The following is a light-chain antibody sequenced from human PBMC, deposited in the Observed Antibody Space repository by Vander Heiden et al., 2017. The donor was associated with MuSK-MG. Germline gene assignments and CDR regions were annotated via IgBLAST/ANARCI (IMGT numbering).Light chain of an antibody. J-gene: IGKJ5*01. CDR2: DAS. V-gene: IGKV1-33*01. Sequence: DHQMPQSPSSLSASVGDRVTITCQASQDISNYLNWYQQKPGKAPKLLIYDASNLETGVPSRFSGSGSGTDFTFTISSLQPEDIATYYCQQYDNLPITFGEGTRLEIK. CDR3: QQYDNLPIT. CDR1: QDISNY.